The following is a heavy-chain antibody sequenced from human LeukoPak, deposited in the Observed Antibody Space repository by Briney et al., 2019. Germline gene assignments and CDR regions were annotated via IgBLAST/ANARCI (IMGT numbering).Heavy chain of an antibody. J-gene: IGHJ4*02. CDR3: ATAATYYYDSSGYYYY. CDR2: FDPEDGET. Sequence: ASVKVSCKVSGYTLTELSMHWVRQAPGKGLEWMGGFDPEDGETIYAQKFQGRVTMTEDTSTDTAYMELSSLRSEDTAVYYCATAATYYYDSSGYYYYWGQGTLVTVSS. V-gene: IGHV1-24*01. D-gene: IGHD3-22*01. CDR1: GYTLTELS.